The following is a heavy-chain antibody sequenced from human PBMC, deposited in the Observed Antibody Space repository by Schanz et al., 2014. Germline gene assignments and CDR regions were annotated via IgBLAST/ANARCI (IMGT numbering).Heavy chain of an antibody. V-gene: IGHV3-23*01. CDR3: AKDQGSYGSGSYSYFDY. J-gene: IGHJ4*02. CDR1: GFTFATYA. Sequence: EVKLLESGGGLVQPGGSLRLSCAASGFTFATYAMSWVRQAPGKGLEWVSDISDSGDSTHYADSVKGRFTISRDNSKNTLYLQMNSLRAEDTAVYYCAKDQGSYGSGSYSYFDYWGQGTLATVSS. CDR2: ISDSGDST. D-gene: IGHD3-10*01.